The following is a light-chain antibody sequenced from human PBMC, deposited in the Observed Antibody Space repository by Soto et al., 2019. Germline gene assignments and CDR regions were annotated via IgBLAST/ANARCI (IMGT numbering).Light chain of an antibody. CDR3: QPDATSPYT. J-gene: IGKJ2*01. Sequence: EIGLTQSPGILSLSPGERATLSCRASQTVTRTYISWYQQKPGQPPRLLIYGASSRATGIPDTFRGSGSGTDFSLSIGRLEPEDGVVYDCQPDATSPYTFGQGTKLEIK. V-gene: IGKV3-20*01. CDR2: GAS. CDR1: QTVTRTY.